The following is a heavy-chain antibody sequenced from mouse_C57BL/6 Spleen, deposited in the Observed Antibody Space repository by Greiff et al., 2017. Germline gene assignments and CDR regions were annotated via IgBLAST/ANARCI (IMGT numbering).Heavy chain of an antibody. D-gene: IGHD4-1*01. CDR2: IHPNSGST. Sequence: QVHVKQPGAELVKPGASVKLSCKASGYTFTSYWMHWVKQRPGQGLEWIGMIHPNSGSTNYNEKFKSKATLTVDKSSSTAYMQLSSLTSEDSAVYYCAKALGRGYAMDYWGQGTSVTVSS. V-gene: IGHV1-64*01. CDR3: AKALGRGYAMDY. CDR1: GYTFTSYW. J-gene: IGHJ4*01.